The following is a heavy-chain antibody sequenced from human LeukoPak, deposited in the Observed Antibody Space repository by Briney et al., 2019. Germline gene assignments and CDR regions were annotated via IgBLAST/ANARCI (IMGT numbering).Heavy chain of an antibody. V-gene: IGHV1-3*01. D-gene: IGHD3-3*01. Sequence: GASVKVSCKPSGYTFNSYAMHWVRQAPGQRLEWMGWINAGNGNTKYSHKFQGRVTITRDTSASTAYMELSSLRSEDTAVYYCARGYDFWSGYHTTLYLQDYWGQGTLVTVSS. CDR2: INAGNGNT. CDR3: ARGYDFWSGYHTTLYLQDY. CDR1: GYTFNSYA. J-gene: IGHJ4*02.